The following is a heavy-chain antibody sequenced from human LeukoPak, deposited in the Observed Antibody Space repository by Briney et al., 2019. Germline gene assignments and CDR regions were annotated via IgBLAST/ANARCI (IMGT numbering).Heavy chain of an antibody. CDR2: IKSKTDGGTT. Sequence: GGSLTLSCAASGFPFSKAWMSWVRQAPGKGLEWVGRIKSKTDGGTTDYAAPVKGRFTISREDSQNTLYLQMNSLKTEDTAVYYCSYFYDSSGYPQFDYWGQGTLVTVSS. J-gene: IGHJ4*02. D-gene: IGHD3-22*01. V-gene: IGHV3-15*01. CDR3: SYFYDSSGYPQFDY. CDR1: GFPFSKAW.